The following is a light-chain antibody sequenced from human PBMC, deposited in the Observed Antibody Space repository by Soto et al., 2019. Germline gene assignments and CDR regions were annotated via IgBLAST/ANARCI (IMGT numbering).Light chain of an antibody. J-gene: IGLJ2*01. Sequence: QSALTQPASVSVSPGQSITSSCTGTSSDVGGYNYVAWYQQHSGKAPKLMMYEVSNRPSGVSNRVSGSKSGNTASLTISGLQAEDEADYYCSSYTGSSTLVVFGGGTKLTVL. V-gene: IGLV2-14*01. CDR1: SSDVGGYNY. CDR2: EVS. CDR3: SSYTGSSTLVV.